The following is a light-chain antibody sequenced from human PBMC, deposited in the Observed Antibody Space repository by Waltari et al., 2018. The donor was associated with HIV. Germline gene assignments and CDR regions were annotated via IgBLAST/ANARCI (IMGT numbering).Light chain of an antibody. V-gene: IGKV3-15*01. CDR1: QSVSSG. CDR2: GLS. CDR3: QQYNNWPWT. Sequence: EIVMTQSPATLSVSPGERPTLSCRASQSVSSGLAWFQQKPGQGPRLLMYGLSIRATDIPARFSGSGSGTEFTLTINNLQSEDFAIYYCQQYNNWPWTFGQGTKVEI. J-gene: IGKJ1*01.